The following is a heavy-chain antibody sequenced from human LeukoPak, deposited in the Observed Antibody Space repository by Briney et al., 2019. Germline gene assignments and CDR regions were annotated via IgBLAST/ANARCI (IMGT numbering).Heavy chain of an antibody. Sequence: ASVKVSCKASGYTFTGYYMHWVRQAPGQGLEWMGWISPNSGGTNYAQKFQGRVTMTRDTSISTAYMELSRLRSDDTAVYYCARPQPGDLRGFDYWGQGTLVTVSS. CDR3: ARPQPGDLRGFDY. CDR2: ISPNSGGT. V-gene: IGHV1-2*02. CDR1: GYTFTGYY. D-gene: IGHD7-27*01. J-gene: IGHJ4*02.